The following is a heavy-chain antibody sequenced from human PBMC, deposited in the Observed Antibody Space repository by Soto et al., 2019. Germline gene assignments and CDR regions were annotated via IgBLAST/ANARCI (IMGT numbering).Heavy chain of an antibody. J-gene: IGHJ4*02. CDR2: IYYSGST. Sequence: SETLSLTCTVSGGSISSGGYYWSWIRQHPGKGLEWIGYIYYSGSTYCNPSLKSRVTISVDTSKNQFSLKLSSVTAADTAVYYCARGGKYYPYSSGWYMTFDYWGQGTLVTVSS. V-gene: IGHV4-31*03. CDR1: GGSISSGGYY. D-gene: IGHD6-19*01. CDR3: ARGGKYYPYSSGWYMTFDY.